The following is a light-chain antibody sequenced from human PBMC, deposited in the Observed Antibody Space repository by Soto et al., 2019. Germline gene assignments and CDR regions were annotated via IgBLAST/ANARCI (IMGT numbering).Light chain of an antibody. J-gene: IGKJ2*01. CDR2: GAS. CDR1: QSVSSN. CDR3: QQYNNWPPYT. V-gene: IGKV3-15*01. Sequence: EIVMTQSPATLSVSPGERATLSCRASQSVSSNLAWYQQKPGQAPRLLIYGASTRATGIPARFSGSGSGTEFTLTSSSLQSEDLAVYYCQQYNNWPPYTFGQGTKLEIK.